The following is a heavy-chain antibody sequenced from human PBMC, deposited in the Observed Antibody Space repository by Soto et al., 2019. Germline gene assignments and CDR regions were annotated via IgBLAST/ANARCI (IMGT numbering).Heavy chain of an antibody. J-gene: IGHJ6*02. CDR1: GGTFSSYA. D-gene: IGHD4-17*01. V-gene: IGHV1-69*13. CDR3: ARTYGDYSPVYYYYYYGMDV. Sequence: SVKVSCKASGGTFSSYAISWVRQAPGQGLEWMGGIIPIFGTANYAQKFQGRVTITADESTSTAYMELSSLRSEDTAVYYCARTYGDYSPVYYYYYYGMDVWGQGTTVTVSS. CDR2: IIPIFGTA.